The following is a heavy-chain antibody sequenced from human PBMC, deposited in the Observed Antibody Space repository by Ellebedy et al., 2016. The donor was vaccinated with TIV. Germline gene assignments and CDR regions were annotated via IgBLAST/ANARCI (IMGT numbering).Heavy chain of an antibody. Sequence: GGSLRLXCAASGFTFSSYGMHWVRQAPGKGLDWVAVIWYDGSYKYYADSVKGRFTISRDNAKNSLYLQMNSLRDEDTAVYYCARVDTSGYWGQGTLVTVSS. J-gene: IGHJ4*02. CDR1: GFTFSSYG. CDR3: ARVDTSGY. D-gene: IGHD5-18*01. V-gene: IGHV3-33*01. CDR2: IWYDGSYK.